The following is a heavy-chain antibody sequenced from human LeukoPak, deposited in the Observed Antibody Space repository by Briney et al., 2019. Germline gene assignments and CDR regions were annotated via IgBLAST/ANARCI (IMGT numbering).Heavy chain of an antibody. J-gene: IGHJ4*02. CDR3: ARLVAGRHQIDY. Sequence: SETLSLTCTVSRSSLTGSSYYWGWIRQPPGKGLEWIGSIYYSGSTYYNPSLKSRVTIPVDTSKNQFSLKVSSVTASDTAVYYCARLVAGRHQIDYWGQGTLVIVSS. CDR2: IYYSGST. V-gene: IGHV4-39*01. CDR1: RSSLTGSSYY. D-gene: IGHD2-15*01.